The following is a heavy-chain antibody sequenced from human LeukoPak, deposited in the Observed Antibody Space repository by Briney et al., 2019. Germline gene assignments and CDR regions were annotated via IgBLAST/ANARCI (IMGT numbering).Heavy chain of an antibody. J-gene: IGHJ6*03. Sequence: GGSLRLSCTASGFTFGDYAMSWVRQAPGKGLEWVGFIRSKAYGGTTEYAASVKGRFTISRDDSKSIAYLQMNSLKTEDTAVYYCTRARVLRYFDWLLDDYYYMDVWGKGTTVTISS. D-gene: IGHD3-9*01. V-gene: IGHV3-49*04. CDR1: GFTFGDYA. CDR3: TRARVLRYFDWLLDDYYYMDV. CDR2: IRSKAYGGTT.